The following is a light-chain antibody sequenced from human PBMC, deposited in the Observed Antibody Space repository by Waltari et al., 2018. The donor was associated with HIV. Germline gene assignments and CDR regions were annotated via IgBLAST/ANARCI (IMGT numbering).Light chain of an antibody. J-gene: IGLJ3*02. V-gene: IGLV2-14*01. CDR2: EVT. CDR3: SSYASFTTLGV. Sequence: QSALTQPASVSGSPGQSITISCTGTSSDVGGYNFVSWYQQHPGKAPKLLIFEVTNRPSGISIRFSGSKSGNTAYLTISGLQPEDEADYYCSSYASFTTLGVFGGGTKLTVL. CDR1: SSDVGGYNF.